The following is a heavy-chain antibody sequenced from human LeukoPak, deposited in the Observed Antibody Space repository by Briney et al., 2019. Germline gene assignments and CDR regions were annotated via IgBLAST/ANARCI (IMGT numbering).Heavy chain of an antibody. V-gene: IGHV3-23*01. D-gene: IGHD2/OR15-2a*01. Sequence: GGSLRLSCAASGFIFSSYAMSWVRQAPGKGLEWVSAISGSGGSTYYADSVKGRFIISRDNSKNTLYLQMNSLRAEDTAVYYCARVSTNDTFDIWGQGTMVTVSS. CDR1: GFIFSSYA. CDR3: ARVSTNDTFDI. CDR2: ISGSGGST. J-gene: IGHJ3*02.